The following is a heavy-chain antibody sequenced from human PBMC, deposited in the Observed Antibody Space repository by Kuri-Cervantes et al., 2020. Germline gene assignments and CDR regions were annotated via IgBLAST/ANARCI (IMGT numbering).Heavy chain of an antibody. CDR3: ASQPTVTTGGFDP. Sequence: SETLSLTCTVSGGSVSSGSYYWSWIRQPPGKGLEWIGYIYYSGSTNYNPSLKSRVTISVDTSKNQFSLKLSSVTAADTAVYYCASQPTVTTGGFDPWGQGTLVTVSS. CDR2: IYYSGST. D-gene: IGHD4-17*01. V-gene: IGHV4-61*01. CDR1: GGSVSSGSYY. J-gene: IGHJ5*02.